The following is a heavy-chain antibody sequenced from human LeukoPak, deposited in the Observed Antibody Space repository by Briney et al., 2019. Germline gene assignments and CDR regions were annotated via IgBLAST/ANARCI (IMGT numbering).Heavy chain of an antibody. CDR3: AANRDGYKLPHY. CDR2: ISYEGST. V-gene: IGHV4-34*01. Sequence: SETLSLTCAVHSASFSGFFWSWIRQSPGKGLEFIGEISYEGSTNYKPSLNSRVTISVDTSKNQFSLKLSSVTAADTAVYYCAANRDGYKLPHYWGQGILVTVSS. J-gene: IGHJ4*02. CDR1: SASFSGFF. D-gene: IGHD5-24*01.